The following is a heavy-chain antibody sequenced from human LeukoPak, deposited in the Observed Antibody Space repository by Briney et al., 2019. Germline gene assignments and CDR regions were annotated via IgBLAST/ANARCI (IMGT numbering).Heavy chain of an antibody. D-gene: IGHD6-13*01. J-gene: IGHJ4*02. CDR3: ARGGNSSSWYNFDY. CDR2: IGTAGDT. CDR1: GFTFSSYD. V-gene: IGHV3-13*01. Sequence: PGGSLRLSCTASGFTFSSYDMHWVRQATGKGLEWVSAIGTAGDTYYPGSVKGRFTISRENAKNSLYLQMNSLRAEDTAVYYCARGGNSSSWYNFDYWGQGTLVTVSS.